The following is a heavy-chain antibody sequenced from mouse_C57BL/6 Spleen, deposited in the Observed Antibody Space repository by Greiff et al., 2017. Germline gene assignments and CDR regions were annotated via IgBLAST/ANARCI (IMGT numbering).Heavy chain of an antibody. V-gene: IGHV5-15*01. CDR1: GFTFSDYG. J-gene: IGHJ3*01. CDR2: ISNLAYSI. CDR3: ARQELTGTTWFAY. D-gene: IGHD4-1*01. Sequence: EVKLVESGGGLVQPGGSLKLSCAASGFTFSDYGMAWVRQAPRKGPEWVAFISNLAYSIYYADTVTGRFTISRENAKNTLYLEMSSLRSEDTAMYYCARQELTGTTWFAYWGQRTLVTVSA.